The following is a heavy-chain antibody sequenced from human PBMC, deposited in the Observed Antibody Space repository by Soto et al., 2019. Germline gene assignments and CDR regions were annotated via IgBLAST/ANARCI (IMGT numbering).Heavy chain of an antibody. CDR3: ASSGSSVTPFDY. D-gene: IGHD1-26*01. CDR1: GFTFSSYS. Sequence: GRSLRLSCAASGFTFSSYSMNWVRQAPGKGLEWVSSISSSSSYIYYADSVKGRFTISRDNAKNSLYLQMNSLRAEDTAVYYCASSGSSVTPFDYWGQGTLVTVSS. J-gene: IGHJ4*02. CDR2: ISSSSSYI. V-gene: IGHV3-21*01.